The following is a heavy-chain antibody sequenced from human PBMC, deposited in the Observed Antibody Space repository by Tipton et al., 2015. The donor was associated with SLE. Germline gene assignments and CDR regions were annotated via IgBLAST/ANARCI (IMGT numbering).Heavy chain of an antibody. CDR3: TRAGPRYSSVWPVDY. CDR1: GFSFSTFW. CDR2: IKQDGSEK. V-gene: IGHV3-7*03. Sequence: SLRLSCAASGFSFSTFWMSWVRQAPGKGLEWVANIKQDGSEKTYVDSVKGRFTISRDNAKNSLYLQMNSLKTEDTAVYYCTRAGPRYSSVWPVDYWGQGTLVTVSS. D-gene: IGHD6-19*01. J-gene: IGHJ4*02.